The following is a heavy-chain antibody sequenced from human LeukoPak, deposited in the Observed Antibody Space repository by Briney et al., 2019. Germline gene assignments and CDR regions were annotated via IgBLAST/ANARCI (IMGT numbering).Heavy chain of an antibody. CDR1: GYTFTSYD. V-gene: IGHV1-8*03. D-gene: IGHD3-22*01. J-gene: IGHJ4*02. CDR2: MNPNSGNT. Sequence: ASVKVSCKASGYTFTSYDINWVRQATGQGLEWMGWMNPNSGNTGYAQKFQGRVTITRNTSISTAYMELSSPRSEDTAVYYCALLGGYYYSFDYWGQGTLVTVSS. CDR3: ALLGGYYYSFDY.